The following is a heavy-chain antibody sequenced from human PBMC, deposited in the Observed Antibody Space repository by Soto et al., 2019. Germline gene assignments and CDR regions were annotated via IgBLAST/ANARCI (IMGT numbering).Heavy chain of an antibody. CDR1: GGTFSSYA. V-gene: IGHV1-69*13. CDR2: IIPIFGTA. D-gene: IGHD3-22*01. CDR3: ARAVVVIKYYYYGMDV. J-gene: IGHJ6*02. Sequence: SVKVSCKASGGTFSSYAISWVRQAPGQGLEWMGGIIPIFGTANYAQKFQGRVTITADESTSTAYMVLSSLRSEDTAVYYCARAVVVIKYYYYGMDVWGQGTTVTVSS.